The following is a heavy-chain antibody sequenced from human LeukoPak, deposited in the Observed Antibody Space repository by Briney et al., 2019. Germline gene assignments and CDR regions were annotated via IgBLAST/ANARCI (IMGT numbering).Heavy chain of an antibody. Sequence: GASVKVSCKASGYTFTSYGISWVRQAPGQGLEWMGWISAYNGNTNYALKLQGRVTMTTDTSTSTAYMELRSLRSDDTAVYCCATYRYGGSYPYYFDYWGQGTLVTVSS. CDR3: ATYRYGGSYPYYFDY. J-gene: IGHJ4*02. D-gene: IGHD1-26*01. CDR2: ISAYNGNT. CDR1: GYTFTSYG. V-gene: IGHV1-18*04.